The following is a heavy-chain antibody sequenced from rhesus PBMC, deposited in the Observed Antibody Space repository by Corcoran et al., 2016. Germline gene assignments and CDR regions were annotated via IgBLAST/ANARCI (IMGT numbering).Heavy chain of an antibody. CDR2: IYGSSTST. Sequence: QVQLQESGPGVVKPSETLSLTCAVSGGSIRDSYRWSWIRQPPGKGLEWIGDIYGSSTSTNSNPYLKSRVTISKDTSKNQFSLKVSSVAAADTAVYYGAGDGQLVCDYWGQGVLVTVSS. V-gene: IGHV4S10*01. CDR3: AGDGQLVCDY. J-gene: IGHJ4*01. D-gene: IGHD6-13*01. CDR1: GGSIRDSYR.